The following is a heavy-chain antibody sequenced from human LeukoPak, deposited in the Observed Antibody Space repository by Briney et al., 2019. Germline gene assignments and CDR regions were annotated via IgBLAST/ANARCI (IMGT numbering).Heavy chain of an antibody. J-gene: IGHJ4*02. V-gene: IGHV4-59*01. CDR3: AREGQGYFDY. Sequence: SETLSLTCAVYGGSFSGYYWSWIRQPPGKGLEWIGYIYYSGSTNYNPSLKSRVTISVDTSKNQFSLKLSSVTAADTAVYYCAREGQGYFDYWGQGTLVTVSS. CDR1: GGSFSGYY. CDR2: IYYSGST.